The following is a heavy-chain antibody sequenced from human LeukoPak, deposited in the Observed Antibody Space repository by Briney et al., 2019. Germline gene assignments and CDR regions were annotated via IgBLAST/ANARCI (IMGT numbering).Heavy chain of an antibody. CDR1: GYTFTGYD. CDR2: MNPNSGNT. J-gene: IGHJ4*02. D-gene: IGHD1-26*01. Sequence: ASVKVSCKASGYTFTGYDINWVRQATGQGLEWMGWMNPNSGNTGYAQKFQGRVTITRNTSISTAYMELSSLRSEDTAVYYCARGSRYSGSYFFDYWGQGTLVTVSS. CDR3: ARGSRYSGSYFFDY. V-gene: IGHV1-8*03.